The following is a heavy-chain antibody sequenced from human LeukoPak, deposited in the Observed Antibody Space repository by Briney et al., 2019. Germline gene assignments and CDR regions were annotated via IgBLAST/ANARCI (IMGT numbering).Heavy chain of an antibody. CDR2: ISGSGGST. V-gene: IGHV3-23*01. CDR1: GFTFSTYG. D-gene: IGHD1-26*01. CDR3: AKAPRPWVGGATGSRYYFDY. Sequence: PGGSLRLSCAASGFTFSTYGMHWVRQAPGKGLEWVSSISGSGGSTHYVDSVKGRFTISRDKTKNTLYLQMNSLRAEDTAVYYCAKAPRPWVGGATGSRYYFDYWGQGTLVTVSS. J-gene: IGHJ4*02.